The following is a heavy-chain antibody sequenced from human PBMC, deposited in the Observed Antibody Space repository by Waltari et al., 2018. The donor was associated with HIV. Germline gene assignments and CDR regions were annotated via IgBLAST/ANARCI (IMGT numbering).Heavy chain of an antibody. Sequence: EVQLVESGGGLVQPGGSLRLSCAASGFTFSSYSMNWVRQAPGKGLAWFSYISSMSSNIYYADSVNGRFTIPRDNAKNSLYLQMNRLRAEDTAVYYCARARTAARPFLSWGQGTLVTVSS. CDR2: ISSMSSNI. J-gene: IGHJ4*02. CDR1: GFTFSSYS. V-gene: IGHV3-48*01. CDR3: ARARTAARPFLS. D-gene: IGHD6-6*01.